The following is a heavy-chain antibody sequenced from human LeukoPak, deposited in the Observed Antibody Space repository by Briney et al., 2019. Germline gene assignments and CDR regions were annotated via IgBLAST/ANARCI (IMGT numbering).Heavy chain of an antibody. CDR1: GFTFSSYS. D-gene: IGHD3-3*01. J-gene: IGHJ4*02. CDR2: ISSSSSTI. Sequence: GGSLRLSCAASGFTFSSYSMNWVRQAPGKGLEWVSYISSSSSTIYYADSVKGRFTISRDNAKNSLYLQMNSLRAEDTAVYYCARMATTRFLEWFKGDYFDYCGQGTLVTVSS. V-gene: IGHV3-48*01. CDR3: ARMATTRFLEWFKGDYFDY.